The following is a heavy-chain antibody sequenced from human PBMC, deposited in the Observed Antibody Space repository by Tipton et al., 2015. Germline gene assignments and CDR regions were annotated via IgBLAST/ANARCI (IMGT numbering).Heavy chain of an antibody. J-gene: IGHJ6*02. V-gene: IGHV4-61*05. CDR2: IYYSGTT. D-gene: IGHD6-6*01. Sequence: TLSLTCTVSGVSIFSSTYYWSWIRQPPGKGLEWIGYIYYSGTTNYTPSLKSRVTISLDASKNQFSLKLSSVTAADTAVYYCASSSYHYYYGMDVWGQGTTVTVSS. CDR1: GVSIFSSTYY. CDR3: ASSSYHYYYGMDV.